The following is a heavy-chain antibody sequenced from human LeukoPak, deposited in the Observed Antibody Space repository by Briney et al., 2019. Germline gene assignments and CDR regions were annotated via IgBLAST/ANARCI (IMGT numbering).Heavy chain of an antibody. D-gene: IGHD6-13*01. CDR1: GFTFSTYS. CDR3: ATSQAGGILLVGGDY. CDR2: ISSSSSYI. Sequence: PGGSLRLSCAASGFTFSTYSMNWVRQAPGKGLEWVSSISSSSSYIYYADSVKGRFTISRDNAKNSLYLQMNNLRAEDTAVYYCATSQAGGILLVGGDYWGQGTLATVSS. J-gene: IGHJ4*02. V-gene: IGHV3-21*01.